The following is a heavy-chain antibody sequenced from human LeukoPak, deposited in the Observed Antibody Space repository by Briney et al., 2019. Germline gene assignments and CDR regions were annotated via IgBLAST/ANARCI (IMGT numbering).Heavy chain of an antibody. CDR2: IGRDRRTK. V-gene: IGHV3-30*02. CDR3: AKDLPAAYFDY. Sequence: GGSLRLSCAASGFTFSMSGMHWVRQAPGEGLGWVAFIGRDRRTKYYADSVKGRFTISRDNAKNSLYLQMNSLRAEDTAVYYCAKDLPAAYFDYWGQGTLVTVSS. J-gene: IGHJ4*02. D-gene: IGHD2-2*01. CDR1: GFTFSMSG.